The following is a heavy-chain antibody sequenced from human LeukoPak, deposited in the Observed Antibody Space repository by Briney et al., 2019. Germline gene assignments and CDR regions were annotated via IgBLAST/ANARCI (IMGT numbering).Heavy chain of an antibody. CDR2: ITPIFDTA. V-gene: IGHV1-69*06. D-gene: IGHD6-19*01. CDR3: TRPRGSSGSYGY. Sequence: PWASVKVSCKASGGTFRNYAISWVRRAPGQGLEWMGRITPIFDTANYAQKFQGRVTITADTSTTTAYMELSSLRSEDTAVYYCTRPRGSSGSYGYWGQGTLITVSS. J-gene: IGHJ4*02. CDR1: GGTFRNYA.